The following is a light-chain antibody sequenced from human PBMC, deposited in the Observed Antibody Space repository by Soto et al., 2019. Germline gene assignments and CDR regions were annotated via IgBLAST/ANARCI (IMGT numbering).Light chain of an antibody. V-gene: IGLV6-57*04. CDR1: SGSVASNH. J-gene: IGLJ3*02. CDR2: ENN. CDR3: QSYDSNNVV. Sequence: NFMLTQPHSVSESPGKTVTISCTRSSGSVASNHVQWYQQRPGSAPTTLIYENNQRPSGVPDRFSGSVDSSSNSASLTISGLKTEDEADYYCQSYDSNNVVFGGGTKLPVL.